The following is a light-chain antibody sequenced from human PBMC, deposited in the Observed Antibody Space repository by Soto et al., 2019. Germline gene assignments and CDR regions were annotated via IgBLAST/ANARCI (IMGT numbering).Light chain of an antibody. V-gene: IGKV1-5*01. J-gene: IGKJ1*01. CDR1: QDITKW. CDR2: DAS. Sequence: DIQMTQSPSTLSAYVGDRVIITCRASQDITKWLAWYQQKPGNGPKLLIYDASSLESGVPSRFSGSGSGTEFTLTISSLQSEDYAVYYCHQYNNWPPWTFGQGTKVDI. CDR3: HQYNNWPPWT.